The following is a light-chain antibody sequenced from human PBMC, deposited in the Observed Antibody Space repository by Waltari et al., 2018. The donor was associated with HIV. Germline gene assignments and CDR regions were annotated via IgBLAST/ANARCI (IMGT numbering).Light chain of an antibody. Sequence: QSALTQPPSASWSPGQSVTISCTGTSSDVVGYNYVSWYQQHPEKAPKIMTYEVSNRPSGVPDRFSGSKSGNTASLTVFGLQAEDEAYYYCNSYAGSNNVVFGGGTKVTVL. CDR2: EVS. V-gene: IGLV2-8*01. CDR1: SSDVVGYNY. CDR3: NSYAGSNNVV. J-gene: IGLJ2*01.